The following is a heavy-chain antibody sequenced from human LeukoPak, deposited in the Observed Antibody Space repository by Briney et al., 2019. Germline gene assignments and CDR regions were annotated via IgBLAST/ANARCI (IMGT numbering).Heavy chain of an antibody. CDR2: IWYDGSNK. V-gene: IGHV3-33*01. D-gene: IGHD6-13*01. CDR3: ATEEVGLAAAAFDY. J-gene: IGHJ4*02. Sequence: SGGSLRLSCAASGFTFSSYGMHWVRQAPGKGLEWVAVIWYDGSNKYYADSVKGRFTISRDNSKNTLYLQMNSLRAEDTAVYYCATEEVGLAAAAFDYWGQGTLVTVSS. CDR1: GFTFSSYG.